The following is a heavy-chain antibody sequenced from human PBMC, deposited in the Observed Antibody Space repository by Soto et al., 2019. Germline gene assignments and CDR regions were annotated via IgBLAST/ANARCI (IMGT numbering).Heavy chain of an antibody. CDR3: ARDKITGLFDY. CDR2: INQSGST. CDR1: GGSFSGYY. D-gene: IGHD2-8*02. J-gene: IGHJ4*02. Sequence: QVQLQQWGAGLLKPSETLSLTCAVYGGSFSGYYWTWIRQPPGTGLAWIGEINQSGSTNYNPSLKSRVTISVDTSKNQFSLKLTSVTAADTAVYYCARDKITGLFDYWGQGTLVTVSS. V-gene: IGHV4-34*01.